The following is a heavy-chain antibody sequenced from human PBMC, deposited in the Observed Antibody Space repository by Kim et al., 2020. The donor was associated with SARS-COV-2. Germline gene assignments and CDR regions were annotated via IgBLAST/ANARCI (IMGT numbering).Heavy chain of an antibody. D-gene: IGHD6-6*01. CDR1: GGSISSYY. V-gene: IGHV4-59*01. J-gene: IGHJ3*02. Sequence: SETLSLTCTVSGGSISSYYWSWIRQPPGKGLEWIGYIYYSGSTNYNPSLKSRVTISVDTSKNQFSLKLSSVTAADTAVYYCSRPYSSSPIDAFDIWGQGTMVTVSS. CDR3: SRPYSSSPIDAFDI. CDR2: IYYSGST.